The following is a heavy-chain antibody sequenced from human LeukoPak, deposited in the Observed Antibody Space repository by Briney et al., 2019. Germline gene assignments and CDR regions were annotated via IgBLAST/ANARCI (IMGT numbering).Heavy chain of an antibody. Sequence: GGSLRLSCAASGFTFSSYGMHWVRQAPGKGLEWVAVISYDGSNKCYADSVKGRFTISRDNSKNTLYLQMNSLRAEDTAVYYCAKARQWLADFDYWGQGTLVTVSS. J-gene: IGHJ4*02. CDR2: ISYDGSNK. V-gene: IGHV3-30*18. CDR3: AKARQWLADFDY. CDR1: GFTFSSYG. D-gene: IGHD6-19*01.